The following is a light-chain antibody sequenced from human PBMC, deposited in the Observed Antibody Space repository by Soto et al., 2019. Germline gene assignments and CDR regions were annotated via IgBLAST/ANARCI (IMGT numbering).Light chain of an antibody. CDR1: RLGRKC. J-gene: IGLJ2*01. CDR3: QVWDRSTRV. V-gene: IGLV3-1*01. CDR2: QDT. Sequence: SYELTQSPSVSVSPGQTASITCSGDRLGRKCVCWYQQKPGQSPVLVIYQDTKRPSGIPERFSGSNSENTATLTVSGTQAMDEADYYCQVWDRSTRVFGGGTKLTV.